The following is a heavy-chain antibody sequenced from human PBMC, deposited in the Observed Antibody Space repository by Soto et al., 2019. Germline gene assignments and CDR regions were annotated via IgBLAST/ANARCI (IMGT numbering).Heavy chain of an antibody. CDR1: GGSISSGGYY. CDR2: IYYSGST. D-gene: IGHD2-2*01. J-gene: IGHJ5*02. V-gene: IGHV4-31*03. Sequence: SETLSLTCTVSGGSISSGGYYWSWIRQHPGKGLEWIGYIYYSGSTYYNPSLKSRVTISVDTSKNQFSLKLSSVTAADTAVYYCARVLIVVVPAAMGGRFDPWGQGTLVTVSS. CDR3: ARVLIVVVPAAMGGRFDP.